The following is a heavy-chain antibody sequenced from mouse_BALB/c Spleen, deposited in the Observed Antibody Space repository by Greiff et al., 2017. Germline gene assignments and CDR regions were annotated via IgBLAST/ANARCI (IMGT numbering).Heavy chain of an antibody. CDR3: ARREDLGRRGWYFDV. V-gene: IGHV5-17*02. D-gene: IGHD4-1*01. Sequence: DVMLVESGGGLVQPGGSRKLSCAASGFTFSSFGMHWVRQAPEKGLEWVAYISSGSSTIYYADTVKGRFTISRDNPKNTLFLQMTSLRSEDTAMYYCARREDLGRRGWYFDVWGAGTTVTVSS. CDR2: ISSGSSTI. CDR1: GFTFSSFG. J-gene: IGHJ1*01.